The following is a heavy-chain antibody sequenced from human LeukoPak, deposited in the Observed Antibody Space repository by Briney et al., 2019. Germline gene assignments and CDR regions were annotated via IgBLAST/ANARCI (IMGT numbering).Heavy chain of an antibody. CDR1: GFTFSGYY. Sequence: GGSLRLSCAASGFTFSGYYMSWIRQAPGKGLEWVSYISSSGSTIYYADSVKGRFTISRDNAKNSLYLQMNSLRAEDTAVYYCARDHPYYDILTGYYQVGNFDYWGQGTLVTVSS. CDR3: ARDHPYYDILTGYYQVGNFDY. D-gene: IGHD3-9*01. J-gene: IGHJ4*02. V-gene: IGHV3-11*01. CDR2: ISSSGSTI.